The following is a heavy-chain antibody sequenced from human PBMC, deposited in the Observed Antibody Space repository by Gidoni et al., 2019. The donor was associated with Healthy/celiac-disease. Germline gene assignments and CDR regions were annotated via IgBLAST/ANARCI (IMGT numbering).Heavy chain of an antibody. D-gene: IGHD2-15*01. CDR3: ARGGEDIVVVVAATRFDY. CDR1: GFTFRSYS. J-gene: IGHJ4*02. CDR2: ISSSSSYI. V-gene: IGHV3-21*01. Sequence: EVQLVESGGGLVKPGGSLRLSCAASGFTFRSYSMTWVRQAPGKGLEWVSSISSSSSYIYYADSVKGRFTISRDNAKNSLYLQMNSLRAEDTAVYYCARGGEDIVVVVAATRFDYWGQGTLVTVSS.